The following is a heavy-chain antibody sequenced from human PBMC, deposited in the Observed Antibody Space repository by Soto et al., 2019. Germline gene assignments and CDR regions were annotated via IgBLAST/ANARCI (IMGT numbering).Heavy chain of an antibody. J-gene: IGHJ6*02. CDR1: GGTFSSYA. CDR2: IIPIFGTA. CDR3: ASALAAAGYYYYGMDV. D-gene: IGHD6-13*01. Sequence: QVQLVQSGAEVKKPGSSVKVSCKASGGTFSSYAISWVRQAPGQGLEWMGGIIPIFGTANYAQKFQGRVTITADESTSTAYMELRSRRSEDTAVYYCASALAAAGYYYYGMDVWGQGTTVTVSS. V-gene: IGHV1-69*12.